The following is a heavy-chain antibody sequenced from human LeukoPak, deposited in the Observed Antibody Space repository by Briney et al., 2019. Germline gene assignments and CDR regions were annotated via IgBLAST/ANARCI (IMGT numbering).Heavy chain of an antibody. Sequence: SETLSLTCTVSGGSISSYYWSWIRQPPGKGLEWIGYIYYSGSTHYNPSLKSRVTISVDASKNQFSLKLSSVTAADTAVYYCARELSLHFDYWGQGTLVTVSS. CDR3: ARELSLHFDY. J-gene: IGHJ4*02. CDR1: GGSISSYY. CDR2: IYYSGST. V-gene: IGHV4-59*01. D-gene: IGHD5/OR15-5a*01.